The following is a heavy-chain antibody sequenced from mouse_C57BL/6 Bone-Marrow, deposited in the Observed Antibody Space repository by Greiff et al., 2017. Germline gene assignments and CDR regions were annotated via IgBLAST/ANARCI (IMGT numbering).Heavy chain of an antibody. CDR3: ALYGSSIEYYARNY. CDR1: GYTFTNSW. Sequence: VQLQQSGAELVRPGTSVKMSCKASGYTFTNSWIGWAKQRPGHCLAWIGDILPGGGYTNYIEKFKGKATLTADTSSSQAYMQFSSLTPKFSAVYYCALYGSSIEYYARNYWGQGSSVTVSS. V-gene: IGHV1-63*01. J-gene: IGHJ4*01. D-gene: IGHD1-1*01. CDR2: ILPGGGYT.